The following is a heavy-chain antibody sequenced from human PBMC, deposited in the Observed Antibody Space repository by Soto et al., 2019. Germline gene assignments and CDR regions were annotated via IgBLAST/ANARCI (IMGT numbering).Heavy chain of an antibody. Sequence: GGSLSLSCAASGFIFRTYSMNWVRQTPGKGLEWISSISGSSIYLYYADSVKGRVTISRDNAKNSLHLQMDSLRPEDTAVYYCARWGDATGYYLDYWGQGTLVTVSS. V-gene: IGHV3-21*06. CDR3: ARWGDATGYYLDY. CDR2: ISGSSIYL. CDR1: GFIFRTYS. J-gene: IGHJ4*02. D-gene: IGHD3-9*01.